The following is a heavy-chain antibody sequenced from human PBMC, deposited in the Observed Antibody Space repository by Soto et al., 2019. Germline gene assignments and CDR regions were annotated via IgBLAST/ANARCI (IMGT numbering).Heavy chain of an antibody. CDR3: ARDTDLGVADLDY. J-gene: IGHJ4*02. V-gene: IGHV1-18*01. CDR1: SYTFISYG. D-gene: IGHD6-19*01. CDR2: ISAYNGNT. Sequence: QVQLIQSGAEVKKAGASVKVSCKASSYTFISYGISWVRQAPGQGLEWMGWISAYNGNTKYAQDYQGRITMTTDKSTSTVYMELRSLRSDDTAVYYCARDTDLGVADLDYWGQGTLVTVSS.